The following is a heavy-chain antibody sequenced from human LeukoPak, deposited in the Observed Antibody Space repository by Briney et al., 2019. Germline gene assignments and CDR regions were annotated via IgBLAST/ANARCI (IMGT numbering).Heavy chain of an antibody. CDR1: GYTFTSYG. D-gene: IGHD1-7*01. Sequence: ASVKVSFKASGYTFTSYGISWVRQAPGQGLEWMGWISGNNDNPNYAQKFQGRVTMTTETSTSTAYMELRSLRSDDTAVYYCARDSNKWDYEAFDIWGQGTMVTVSS. V-gene: IGHV1-18*01. J-gene: IGHJ3*02. CDR3: ARDSNKWDYEAFDI. CDR2: ISGNNDNP.